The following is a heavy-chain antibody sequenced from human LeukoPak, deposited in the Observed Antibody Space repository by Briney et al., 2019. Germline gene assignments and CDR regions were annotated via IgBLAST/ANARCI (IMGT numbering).Heavy chain of an antibody. V-gene: IGHV1-8*01. Sequence: ASVKVSCQASGYPFPNYDNNWVRTATGQGLEWMGWMNPNSGNTGYAQKFQGRVTMTRNTSISTAYMELSSLRSEDTAVYYCARGLFRNIVGATPLDYWGQGTLVTASS. D-gene: IGHD1-26*01. CDR1: GYPFPNYD. CDR2: MNPNSGNT. CDR3: ARGLFRNIVGATPLDY. J-gene: IGHJ4*02.